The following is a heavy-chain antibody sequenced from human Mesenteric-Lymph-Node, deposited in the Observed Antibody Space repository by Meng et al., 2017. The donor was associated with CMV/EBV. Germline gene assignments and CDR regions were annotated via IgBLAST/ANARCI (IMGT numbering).Heavy chain of an antibody. J-gene: IGHJ3*02. CDR1: GFIFDTYS. Sequence: GESLKISCAASGFIFDTYSMNWVRQAPGRGLEWVASITSSSSYIYYADSVKGRFTISRDNAKNSLYLQMNSLRAEDTAVYYCARDTPQWELPTGAFDIWGQGTMVTVSS. V-gene: IGHV3-21*01. CDR3: ARDTPQWELPTGAFDI. D-gene: IGHD1-26*01. CDR2: ITSSSSYI.